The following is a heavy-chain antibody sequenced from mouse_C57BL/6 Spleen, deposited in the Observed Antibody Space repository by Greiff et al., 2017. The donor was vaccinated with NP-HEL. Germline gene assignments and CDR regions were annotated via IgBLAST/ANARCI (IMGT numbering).Heavy chain of an antibody. V-gene: IGHV1-52*01. Sequence: VQLQQSGAELVRPGSSVKLSCKASGYTFTSYWMHWVKQRPIQGLEWIGNIDPSDSETHYNQKFKDKATLTVDKSSSTAYMQLSSLTSEDSAVYYCALITTVVAYYAMDYWGQGTSVTVSS. CDR3: ALITTVVAYYAMDY. CDR2: IDPSDSET. CDR1: GYTFTSYW. J-gene: IGHJ4*01. D-gene: IGHD1-1*01.